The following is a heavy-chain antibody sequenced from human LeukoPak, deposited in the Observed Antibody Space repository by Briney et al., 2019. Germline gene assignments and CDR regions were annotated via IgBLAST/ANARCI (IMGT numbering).Heavy chain of an antibody. CDR1: GFTFSSYA. D-gene: IGHD2-15*01. V-gene: IGHV3-30*04. Sequence: PGGSLRLSCAASGFTFSSYAMHWVRQAPGKGLEWVAVISYDGSNKYYADSVKGRFTISRDNSKNTLYLQMNSLRAEDTAVYYCARGTVVVAAATGWFDPWGQGTLVTVSS. CDR3: ARGTVVVAAATGWFDP. J-gene: IGHJ5*02. CDR2: ISYDGSNK.